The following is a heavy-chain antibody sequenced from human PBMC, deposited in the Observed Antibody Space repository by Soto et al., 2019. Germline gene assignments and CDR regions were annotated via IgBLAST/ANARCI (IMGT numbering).Heavy chain of an antibody. CDR1: GGSFSGYY. CDR2: INHSGST. CDR3: ARGRGGPARYYYGSGSRYFDY. J-gene: IGHJ4*02. Sequence: SETLSLTCAVYGGSFSGYYWSWMRQPPGKGLEWIGEINHSGSTNYNPSLKSRVTISVDTSKNQFSLKLSSVTAADTAVYYCARGRGGPARYYYGSGSRYFDYWGQGTLVTVSS. D-gene: IGHD3-10*01. V-gene: IGHV4-34*01.